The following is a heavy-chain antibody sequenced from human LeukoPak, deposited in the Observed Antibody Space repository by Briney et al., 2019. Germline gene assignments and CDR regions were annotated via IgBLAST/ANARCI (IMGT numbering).Heavy chain of an antibody. D-gene: IGHD3-10*01. J-gene: IGHJ4*02. Sequence: SVKVSCKASGGTLSSYAISWVRQAPGQGLEWMGGIIPIFGTANYAQKFQGRVTITTDESTSTAYMELSSLRSEDTAVYYCARVYGSGSPFDYWGQGTLVTISS. CDR2: IIPIFGTA. CDR1: GGTLSSYA. V-gene: IGHV1-69*05. CDR3: ARVYGSGSPFDY.